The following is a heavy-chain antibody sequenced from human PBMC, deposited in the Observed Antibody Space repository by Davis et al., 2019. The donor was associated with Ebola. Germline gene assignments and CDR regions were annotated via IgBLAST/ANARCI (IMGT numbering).Heavy chain of an antibody. CDR2: ISYDGSNK. D-gene: IGHD3-3*01. J-gene: IGHJ6*04. CDR3: AKDHYDFWSGYSNRKGGYYYYYYGMDV. Sequence: GESLKISCAASGFTFSSYGMHWVRQAPGKGLEWVAVISYDGSNKYYADSVKGRFTISRDNSKNTLYLQMNSLRAEDTAVYYCAKDHYDFWSGYSNRKGGYYYYYYGMDVWGKGTTVTVSS. CDR1: GFTFSSYG. V-gene: IGHV3-30*18.